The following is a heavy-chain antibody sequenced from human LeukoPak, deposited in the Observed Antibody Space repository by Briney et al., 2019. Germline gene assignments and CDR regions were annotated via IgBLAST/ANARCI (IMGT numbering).Heavy chain of an antibody. D-gene: IGHD3-22*01. Sequence: SVKVSCKASGGTFSGYGINWVRQAPGQGVEWMGRVVPMSGTANYAQKFQGRVTITSDESTSTAYMELTGLRSEDTAVYYCARDLYYVTSGGCLTWGQGTMVTVSS. CDR1: GGTFSGYG. V-gene: IGHV1-69*13. CDR2: VVPMSGTA. J-gene: IGHJ3*01. CDR3: ARDLYYVTSGGCLT.